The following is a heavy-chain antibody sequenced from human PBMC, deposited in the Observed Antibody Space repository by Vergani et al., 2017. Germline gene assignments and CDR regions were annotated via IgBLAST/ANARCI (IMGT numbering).Heavy chain of an antibody. D-gene: IGHD2-2*01. Sequence: QVQLVESGGGVVQPGRSLRLSCAASGFTFSSYGMHWVRQAPGKGLEWVAVIWYDGSNKYYADSVKGRLTISRDNSKNTLYLQMNSLRAEDTAVYYCARDLSQSQLPKRGYYFDYWGQGTLVTVSS. J-gene: IGHJ4*02. V-gene: IGHV3-33*08. CDR3: ARDLSQSQLPKRGYYFDY. CDR2: IWYDGSNK. CDR1: GFTFSSYG.